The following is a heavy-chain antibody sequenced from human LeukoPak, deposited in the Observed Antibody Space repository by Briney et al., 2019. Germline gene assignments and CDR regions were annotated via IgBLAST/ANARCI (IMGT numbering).Heavy chain of an antibody. Sequence: ASVKVSFKASESTFTRYYMNSVRQAPGQGLGWMGIIKPSGGGTRYGQKFQGRVTMTRDTSMSTVYMELTSLRSEDTAVYYCACGAWGFDYWGQGTLVTVSS. V-gene: IGHV1-46*01. J-gene: IGHJ4*02. CDR2: IKPSGGGT. CDR3: ACGAWGFDY. CDR1: ESTFTRYY. D-gene: IGHD3-16*01.